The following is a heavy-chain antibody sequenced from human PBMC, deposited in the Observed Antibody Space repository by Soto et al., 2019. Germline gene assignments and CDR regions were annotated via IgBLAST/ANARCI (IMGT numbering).Heavy chain of an antibody. D-gene: IGHD3-10*01. V-gene: IGHV3-74*01. CDR1: GFTFSSYW. CDR3: TRDIGGKGAY. CDR2: IDEYGNTI. J-gene: IGHJ4*02. Sequence: LSLSCAASGFTFSSYWMHWVRQVPGKGLLWVSRIDEYGNTINYADSVKGRFTISRDNARNTLYLEMNSLRAEDTALYYCTRDIGGKGAYWGPGTLVTVSS.